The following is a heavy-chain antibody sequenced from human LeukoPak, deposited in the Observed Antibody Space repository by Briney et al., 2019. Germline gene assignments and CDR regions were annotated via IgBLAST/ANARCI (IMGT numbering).Heavy chain of an antibody. CDR1: GCTFDDYA. D-gene: IGHD3-22*01. J-gene: IGHJ4*02. V-gene: IGHV3-43*02. CDR2: ISGDGGST. CDR3: AKAEVYYYDSSADPWVYFDY. Sequence: PGGSLRLSCAASGCTFDDYAMHWVRQAPGKGLEWVSLISGDGGSTYYADSVKGRFTTSRDNSKNSLYLQMNSLRTEDTALYYCAKAEVYYYDSSADPWVYFDYWGQGTLVTVSS.